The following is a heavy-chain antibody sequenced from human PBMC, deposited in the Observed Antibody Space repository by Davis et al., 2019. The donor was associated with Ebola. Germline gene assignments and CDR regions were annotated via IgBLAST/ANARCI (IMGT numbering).Heavy chain of an antibody. CDR1: GFIFSNYA. CDR3: ATTQWLREFDN. D-gene: IGHD6-19*01. CDR2: IYDRST. V-gene: IGHV3-23*03. Sequence: GGSLRLSCATSGFIFSNYAMNWVRQAPGKGLEWVSVIYDRSTAYADSVRGRFTISRDKSNNTLYLDMNSLRVDDTAVYYCATTQWLREFDNWGQGTLVTVSS. J-gene: IGHJ4*02.